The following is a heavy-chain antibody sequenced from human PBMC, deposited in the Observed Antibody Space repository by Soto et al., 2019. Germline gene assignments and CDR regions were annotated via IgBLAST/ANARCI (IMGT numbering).Heavy chain of an antibody. CDR1: GGSISSYY. V-gene: IGHV4-59*01. Sequence: LSLTCTVSGGSISSYYWSWIRQPPGKGLEWIGYIYYSGSTNYNPSLKSRVTISVDTSKNQFSLKLSSVTAADTAVYYCARVGSGSGSFDYWGQGTLVTVSS. J-gene: IGHJ4*02. CDR2: IYYSGST. CDR3: ARVGSGSGSFDY. D-gene: IGHD3-10*01.